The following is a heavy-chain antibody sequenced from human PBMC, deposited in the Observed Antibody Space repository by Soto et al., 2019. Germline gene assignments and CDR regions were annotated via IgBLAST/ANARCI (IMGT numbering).Heavy chain of an antibody. CDR3: TARYSREVMDV. CDR2: IRNKSNNYAT. V-gene: IGHV3-73*01. CDR1: GFTFSGSA. J-gene: IGHJ6*02. Sequence: GSLRLSCAASGFTFSGSAMHWVRQASGKGLEWVSRIRNKSNNYATAYAASVKGRFTISRDDSKNTTYLQMNSLKTEDTAVYYCTARYSREVMDVWGQGTTVTVSS. D-gene: IGHD1-26*01.